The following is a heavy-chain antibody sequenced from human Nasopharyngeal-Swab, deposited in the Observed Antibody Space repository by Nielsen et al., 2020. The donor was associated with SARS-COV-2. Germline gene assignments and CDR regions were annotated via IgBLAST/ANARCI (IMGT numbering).Heavy chain of an antibody. CDR3: ARDRGGIWDY. V-gene: IGHV4-59*01. D-gene: IGHD3-10*01. CDR2: IYYSGST. CDR1: GGSFSGYY. Sequence: SETLSLACAVYGGSFSGYYWSWIRQPPGKGLEWIGYIYYSGSTNYHPSLKSRVTISVDTSKNQFSLKLSSVTAADTAVYYCARDRGGIWDYWGQGTLVTVSS. J-gene: IGHJ4*02.